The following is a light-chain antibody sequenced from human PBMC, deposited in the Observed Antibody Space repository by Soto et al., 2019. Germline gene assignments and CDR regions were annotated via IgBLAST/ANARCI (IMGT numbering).Light chain of an antibody. V-gene: IGLV7-46*01. J-gene: IGLJ2*01. Sequence: QAVVTQEPSLTVSPGGTVTLTCGSSTGAVTSSHYPYWLQQKPGQAPRTLIYDTSNKHSWTPARFSGSLLGGKAALTLSGAQPEDEAEYYRLLCYGAAQLVFGGGTQLTVL. CDR1: TGAVTSSHY. CDR2: DTS. CDR3: LLCYGAAQLV.